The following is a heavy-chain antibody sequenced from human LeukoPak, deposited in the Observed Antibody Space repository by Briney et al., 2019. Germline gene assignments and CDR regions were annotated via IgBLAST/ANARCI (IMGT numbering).Heavy chain of an antibody. D-gene: IGHD6-19*01. CDR1: GYTFTSYG. CDR3: ARAGITSGWVQNMDY. CDR2: ISAYNGNT. Sequence: ASVKVSCEASGYTFTSYGINWVRQAPGQGLEWMGWISAYNGNTKHAQKLQGRVTMTTDTSTSTAYMELRSLRSDDTAVYYCARAGITSGWVQNMDYWGQGTLVTVSS. J-gene: IGHJ4*02. V-gene: IGHV1-18*01.